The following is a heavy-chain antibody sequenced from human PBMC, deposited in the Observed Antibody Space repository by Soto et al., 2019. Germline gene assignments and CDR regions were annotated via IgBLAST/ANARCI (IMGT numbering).Heavy chain of an antibody. J-gene: IGHJ6*02. D-gene: IGHD3-16*02. Sequence: PSETLSLTCAVYGGSFSGYYWSWIRQPPGKGLEWIGEINHSGSTNYNPSLKSRVTISVDTSKNQFSLKLSSVTAADTAVYYCARDRYDYVWGSYRRYGMDVWGQGTTVTVSS. CDR1: GGSFSGYY. V-gene: IGHV4-34*01. CDR2: INHSGST. CDR3: ARDRYDYVWGSYRRYGMDV.